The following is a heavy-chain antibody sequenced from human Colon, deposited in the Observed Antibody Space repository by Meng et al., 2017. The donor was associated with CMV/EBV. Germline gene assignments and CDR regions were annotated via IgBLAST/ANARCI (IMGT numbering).Heavy chain of an antibody. CDR1: GFSVRNNY. CDR2: IYDTGRT. D-gene: IGHD2-21*02. J-gene: IGHJ5*02. CDR3: ARNRLECGGDCYFADS. Sequence: GGSLRLSCAASGFSVRNNYISWVRQAPGKGLEWVSVIYDTGRTYYADSVKGRFTVSRDESKNTVFLQMNSLRAEDTAVYYCARNRLECGGDCYFADSWGQGTLVTVSS. V-gene: IGHV3-53*01.